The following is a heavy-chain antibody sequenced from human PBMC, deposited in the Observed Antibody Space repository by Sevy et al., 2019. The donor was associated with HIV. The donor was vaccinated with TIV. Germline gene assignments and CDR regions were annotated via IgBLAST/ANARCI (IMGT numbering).Heavy chain of an antibody. CDR1: GFIFSGYV. J-gene: IGHJ1*01. CDR2: ISASGGST. Sequence: GGSLRLSCAASGFIFSGYVMSWVRQAPGKGLEWVSGISASGGSTYYADSLKGRFTVSGDNSKNTLYLEMNSLRAEDTAVYYCAKDASSSWTGGTFQHWGQGTLVTVSS. D-gene: IGHD6-13*01. V-gene: IGHV3-23*01. CDR3: AKDASSSWTGGTFQH.